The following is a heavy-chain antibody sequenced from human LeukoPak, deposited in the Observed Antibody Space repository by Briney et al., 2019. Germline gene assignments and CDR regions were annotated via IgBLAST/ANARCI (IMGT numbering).Heavy chain of an antibody. CDR3: ARRDSSSAVDY. J-gene: IGHJ4*02. CDR1: GGSISSYH. Sequence: SETLSLTCTVSGGSISSYHWSWTRQPPGKGLEWIGYIYTSGSTNYNPSLKSRVTISVDTSKNQFSLKLSSVTAADTAVYYCARRDSSSAVDYWGQGTLVTVSS. CDR2: IYTSGST. D-gene: IGHD6-6*01. V-gene: IGHV4-4*09.